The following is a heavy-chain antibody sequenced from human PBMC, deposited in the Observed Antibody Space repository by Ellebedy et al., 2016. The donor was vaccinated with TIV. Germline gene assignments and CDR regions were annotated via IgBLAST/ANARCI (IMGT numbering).Heavy chain of an antibody. V-gene: IGHV5-10-1*01. Sequence: GESLKISXKGSGYSFTSYWISWVRQMPGKGLEWMGRIDPSDSYTNYSPSFQGHVTISADKSISTAYLQWSSLKASDTAMYYCASYYGSGSYYSLDYWGQGTLVTVSS. J-gene: IGHJ4*02. CDR3: ASYYGSGSYYSLDY. D-gene: IGHD3-10*01. CDR1: GYSFTSYW. CDR2: IDPSDSYT.